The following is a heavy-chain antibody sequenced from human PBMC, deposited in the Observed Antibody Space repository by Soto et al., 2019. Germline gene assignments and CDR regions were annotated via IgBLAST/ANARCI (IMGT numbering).Heavy chain of an antibody. V-gene: IGHV3-48*01. D-gene: IGHD3-10*01. CDR1: GFTFSSYS. J-gene: IGHJ6*03. CDR2: ISSSSSTI. CDR3: ARAGLWFGELPYYMDV. Sequence: GGSLRLSCAASGFTFSSYSMNWVRQAPGKGLEWVSYISSSSSTIYYADSVKGRFTISRDNAKNSLYLQMNSLRAEDTAAYYCARAGLWFGELPYYMDVWGKGTTVTVSS.